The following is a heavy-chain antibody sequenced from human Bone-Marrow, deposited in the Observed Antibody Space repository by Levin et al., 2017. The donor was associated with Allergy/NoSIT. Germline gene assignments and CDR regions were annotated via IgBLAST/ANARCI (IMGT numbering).Heavy chain of an antibody. CDR3: ASLSGYTYGYGGFDI. Sequence: PSETLSLTCTVSGGSVYGGSHYWTWIRQPAGKGLEWIGRIYTSGNPSYNPSLRGRVTISLDTSTNQFSLTLTSVTAADTAVYYCASLSGYTYGYGGFDIWGQGTMVTVSS. V-gene: IGHV4-61*02. CDR2: IYTSGNP. D-gene: IGHD5-18*01. CDR1: GGSVYGGSHY. J-gene: IGHJ3*02.